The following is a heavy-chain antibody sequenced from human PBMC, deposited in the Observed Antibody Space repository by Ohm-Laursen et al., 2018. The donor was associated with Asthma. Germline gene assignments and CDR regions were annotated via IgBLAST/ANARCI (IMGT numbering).Heavy chain of an antibody. Sequence: SLRLSCAASGFTFSSYGMHWVRQAPGKGLEWVSLISYDGSNKYYADSVKGRFTISRDNSKNTLYLQMNSLRAEDTAVYYCASGEHDYGDIAAFDIWGQGTMVTVSS. J-gene: IGHJ3*02. CDR3: ASGEHDYGDIAAFDI. CDR1: GFTFSSYG. D-gene: IGHD4-17*01. CDR2: ISYDGSNK. V-gene: IGHV3-30*03.